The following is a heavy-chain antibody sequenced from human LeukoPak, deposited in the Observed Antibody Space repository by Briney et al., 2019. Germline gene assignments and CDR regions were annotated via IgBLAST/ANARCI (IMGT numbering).Heavy chain of an antibody. V-gene: IGHV5-51*01. CDR2: IYPGDSDT. Sequence: PGESLKISCKGSGYSFTSYWIGWVRQMPGKGLEWMGIIYPGDSDTRYSPSFQGQVTISADKSISTAYLQWSSLKASDTAMYYCARHEVGHDSSGYYYVPIDYWGQGTLVTVSS. CDR1: GYSFTSYW. D-gene: IGHD3-22*01. CDR3: ARHEVGHDSSGYYYVPIDY. J-gene: IGHJ4*02.